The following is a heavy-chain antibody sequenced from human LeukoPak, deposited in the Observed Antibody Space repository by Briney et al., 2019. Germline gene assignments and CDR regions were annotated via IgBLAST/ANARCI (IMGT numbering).Heavy chain of an antibody. J-gene: IGHJ4*02. CDR2: ISSSSSYI. V-gene: IGHV3-21*01. D-gene: IGHD3-10*02. CDR3: ARDVRVGAPPFDY. Sequence: GGSLRLSCAASRFTFSSYSMNWVRQAPGKGLEWVSSISSSSSYIYYADSVKGRFTISRDNAKNSLYLQMNSLRAEDTAVYYCARDVRVGAPPFDYWGQGTLVTVSS. CDR1: RFTFSSYS.